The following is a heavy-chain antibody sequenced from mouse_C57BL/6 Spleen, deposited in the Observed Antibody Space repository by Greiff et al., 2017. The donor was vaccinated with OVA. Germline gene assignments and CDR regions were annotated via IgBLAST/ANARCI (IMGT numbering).Heavy chain of an antibody. Sequence: DVMLVESGGGLVKPGGSLKLSCAASGFTFSSYAMSWVRQTPEKRLEWVATISDGGSYTYYPDNVKGRFTISRDNAKNNLYLQMSHLKSEDTAMYYCARDGHWDGYAMDYWGQGTSVTVSS. J-gene: IGHJ4*01. CDR2: ISDGGSYT. V-gene: IGHV5-4*01. D-gene: IGHD4-1*01. CDR3: ARDGHWDGYAMDY. CDR1: GFTFSSYA.